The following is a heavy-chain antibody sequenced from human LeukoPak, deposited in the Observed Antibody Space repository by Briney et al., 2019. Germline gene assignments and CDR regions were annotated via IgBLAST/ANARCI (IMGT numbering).Heavy chain of an antibody. CDR2: INSDGSST. CDR1: GFTFSGYW. Sequence: GGSLRLSCAASGFTFSGYWMHWVRQAPGKGLVWVSGINSDGSSTTYPDSVKGRFTISRDNAKNTLYLQMNSLRPEDTAVYYCARVTGGYFRYYYYMDVWGKGTTVTISS. V-gene: IGHV3-74*01. D-gene: IGHD2/OR15-2a*01. J-gene: IGHJ6*03. CDR3: ARVTGGYFRYYYYMDV.